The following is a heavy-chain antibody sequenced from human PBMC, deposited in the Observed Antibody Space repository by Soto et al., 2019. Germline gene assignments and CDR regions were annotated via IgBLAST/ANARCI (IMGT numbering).Heavy chain of an antibody. CDR3: ASPIGDFWSGNWDSSLFDF. CDR1: GFAFSSYA. V-gene: IGHV3-23*01. D-gene: IGHD3-3*01. Sequence: EVQLLESGGGLVQPGGSLRLSCAASGFAFSSYAISWVRQAPGKGLEWVAAISDSGSSTYYADSVRGRFTISRDNSKNTLFLQMNGLRVEDTALYYCASPIGDFWSGNWDSSLFDFWGQGTLVTVSS. J-gene: IGHJ4*02. CDR2: ISDSGSST.